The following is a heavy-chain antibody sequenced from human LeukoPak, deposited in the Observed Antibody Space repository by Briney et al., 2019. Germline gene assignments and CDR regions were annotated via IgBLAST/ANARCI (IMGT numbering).Heavy chain of an antibody. D-gene: IGHD2-2*03. CDR1: GDSVSSNSAA. J-gene: IGHJ6*03. Sequence: SQTLSLTCAISGDSVSSNSAAWNWIRQSPSRGLEWLGRTYYRSKWYNDYAVSVKSRITINPDTSRNQFSLQLNSVTPEDTAVYYCARVDIVVVPAAMSGAYYYYYYMDVWGEGTTVTVSS. CDR3: ARVDIVVVPAAMSGAYYYYYYMDV. V-gene: IGHV6-1*01. CDR2: TYYRSKWYN.